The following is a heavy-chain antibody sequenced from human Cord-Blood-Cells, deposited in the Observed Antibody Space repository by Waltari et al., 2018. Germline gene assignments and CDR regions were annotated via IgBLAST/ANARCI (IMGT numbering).Heavy chain of an antibody. CDR3: ARERGDRDAFDI. CDR1: GYTFTRYG. CDR2: ISTYKGNT. V-gene: IGHV1-18*01. Sequence: QVQLVQSGAEVKKPGASVKVPCKASGYTFTRYGISWVRQAPGKGLEWMGWISTYKGNTNYARKLQGRVTMTTDTSTSTADMELRSLSSDDTAVYYSARERGDRDAFDIWGQGTMVTVSS. J-gene: IGHJ3*02. D-gene: IGHD2-21*01.